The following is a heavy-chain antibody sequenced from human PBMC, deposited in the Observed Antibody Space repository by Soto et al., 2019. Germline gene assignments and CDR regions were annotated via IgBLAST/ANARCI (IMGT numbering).Heavy chain of an antibody. CDR2: INPNSGVT. D-gene: IGHD5-12*01. V-gene: IGHV1-2*04. CDR3: ARESGGATATLDYYYFYIDV. CDR1: GDTFTGYY. J-gene: IGHJ6*03. Sequence: QVQLVQSGAEVKKPGASVTVSCRASGDTFTGYYMHWVRQAPGQGLEWMGWINPNSGVTKYAQKFQGWVTMTRDTSIRTVYMELSRLRSDDTAVYYCARESGGATATLDYYYFYIDVWGTGNKVTVSS.